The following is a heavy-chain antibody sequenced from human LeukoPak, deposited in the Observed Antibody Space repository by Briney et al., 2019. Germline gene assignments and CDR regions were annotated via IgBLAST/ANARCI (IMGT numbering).Heavy chain of an antibody. CDR3: AREVAMVTFDY. CDR2: ISSSSSTI. Sequence: GGSLRLSCAASGFTFSSYSMNWVRQAPGKGLEWVSYISSSSSTIYYADSVKGRFTISRDNAKNSLYLQMNSLRAEDTAVYYCAREVAMVTFDYWGQGTLVTVSS. V-gene: IGHV3-48*01. D-gene: IGHD5-18*01. J-gene: IGHJ4*02. CDR1: GFTFSSYS.